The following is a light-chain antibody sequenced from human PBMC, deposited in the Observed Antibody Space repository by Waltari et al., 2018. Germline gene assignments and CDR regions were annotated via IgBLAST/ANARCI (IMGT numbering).Light chain of an antibody. Sequence: IQMTQSPSSLSASVGDRVSLSCRASQGIDTDLTWFQQKPGKAPKLLIYAASTLQRGVPSRFSGSGSGTDFTLTISSLQPEDFATYYCQQSSSSPWYTFGQGTKLEI. V-gene: IGKV1-39*01. J-gene: IGKJ2*01. CDR2: AAS. CDR3: QQSSSSPWYT. CDR1: QGIDTD.